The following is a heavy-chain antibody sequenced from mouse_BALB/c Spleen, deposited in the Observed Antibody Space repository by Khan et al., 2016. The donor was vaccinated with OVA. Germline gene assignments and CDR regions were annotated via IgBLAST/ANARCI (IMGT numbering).Heavy chain of an antibody. J-gene: IGHJ2*01. CDR1: GYTFTTYG. Sequence: QVQLQQSGAELARPGASVKLSCKASGYTFTTYGMQWVKQRPGQGLEWIGTIYPGDGDTRYTQNFKGKATLTADKSSSTAYMQLSSLTSEDSAVYYCASYRYDYFDYWGQGTTLTVSS. D-gene: IGHD2-14*01. V-gene: IGHV1-87*01. CDR2: IYPGDGDT. CDR3: ASYRYDYFDY.